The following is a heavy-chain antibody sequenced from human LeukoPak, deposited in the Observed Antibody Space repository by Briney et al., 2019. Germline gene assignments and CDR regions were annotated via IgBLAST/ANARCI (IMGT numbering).Heavy chain of an antibody. CDR3: ARHIPVAGTGPWYFDY. CDR2: ISYSGST. D-gene: IGHD6-19*01. CDR1: GGSISNYY. Sequence: SETLSLTCTVSGGSISNYYWSWIRQPPGKGLEWIGYISYSGSTISNPSLKSRVTISVDKSKNQFSLKLSSVTAADTAVYYCARHIPVAGTGPWYFDYWGQGTLVTVSS. V-gene: IGHV4-59*08. J-gene: IGHJ4*02.